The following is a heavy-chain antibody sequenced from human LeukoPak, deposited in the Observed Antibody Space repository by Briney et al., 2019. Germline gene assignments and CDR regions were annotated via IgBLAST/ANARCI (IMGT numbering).Heavy chain of an antibody. J-gene: IGHJ4*02. V-gene: IGHV1-18*01. CDR2: ISARNGNR. CDR1: GYGYSSYG. CDR3: ARDGDGHNYGLIDF. Sequence: ASVKVFCKTSGYGYSSYGFSWVRQAPEQGLEGMAWISARNGNRNFAQKFQVRVLLTTDTSTNTAYMELRSLKSDDTAVYYCARDGDGHNYGLIDFWGQGTLVSVSS. D-gene: IGHD5-24*01.